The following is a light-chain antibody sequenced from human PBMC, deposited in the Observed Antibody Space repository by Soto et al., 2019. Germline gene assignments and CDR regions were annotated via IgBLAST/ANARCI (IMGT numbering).Light chain of an antibody. Sequence: DIVLTQSPGTLSLSPGERGTLSCRASQSISSSYLAWYQQKPGQAPRLLIYGASTRATGIPDRFSGSGSGTDITLTISRLEPEDFAVYYCQQYVNSLSVGGGTKVQIK. CDR2: GAS. CDR1: QSISSSY. J-gene: IGKJ4*01. V-gene: IGKV3-20*01. CDR3: QQYVNSLS.